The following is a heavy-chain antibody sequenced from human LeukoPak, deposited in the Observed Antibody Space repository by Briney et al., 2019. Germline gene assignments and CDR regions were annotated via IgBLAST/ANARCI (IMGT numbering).Heavy chain of an antibody. D-gene: IGHD3-10*01. CDR3: ARQGSSTIGYYFDY. V-gene: IGHV4-39*01. J-gene: IGHJ4*02. CDR2: IYYRGTT. CDR1: GDSISISSYY. Sequence: SETLSLICVVSGDSISISSYYWIWIRQSPGKGLEWIGSIYYRGTTYYNPSLKSRATISVYTSKQQFSLKLSSVTAVDTAVYYCARQGSSTIGYYFDYCGQGTQVTVSS.